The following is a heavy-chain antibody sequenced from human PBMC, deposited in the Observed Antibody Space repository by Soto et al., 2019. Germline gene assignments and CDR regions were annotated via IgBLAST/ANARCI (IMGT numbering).Heavy chain of an antibody. CDR1: GFTFKTYG. V-gene: IGHV3-30*18. J-gene: IGHJ4*02. D-gene: IGHD1-26*01. CDR3: AKVGDAYNSFFYH. CDR2: ISYDGSNK. Sequence: AGGSLRLSCAASGFTFKTYGVHWLRQAPGKGLEWVAVISYDGSNKYYADSVKGRFTLSRDNSKNTLYLQMDSLRAEDTAVYYCAKVGDAYNSFFYHWGPGTLVTVSS.